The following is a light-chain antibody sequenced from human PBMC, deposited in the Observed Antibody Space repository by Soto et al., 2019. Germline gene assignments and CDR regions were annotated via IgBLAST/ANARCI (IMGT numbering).Light chain of an antibody. J-gene: IGKJ2*01. V-gene: IGKV3-20*01. CDR3: QQYGRSPPYT. Sequence: EIVLTQSPGTLSLSPGERATLSCRASQSISSRYLAWYQQKPGQPPMLLIYGASSRATGIADRFSGSGSGTDVTLTISRLEPEDFAVYYCQQYGRSPPYTFGQRTKLEIK. CDR1: QSISSRY. CDR2: GAS.